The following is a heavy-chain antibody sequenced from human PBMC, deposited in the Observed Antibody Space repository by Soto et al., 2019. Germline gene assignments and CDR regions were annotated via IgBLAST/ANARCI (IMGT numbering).Heavy chain of an antibody. D-gene: IGHD6-19*01. CDR3: ARAVAVSYYGMDV. CDR1: GFTFSSYD. CDR2: IGTAGDT. Sequence: ESGGGLVQPGGSLRLSCAASGFTFSSYDMHWVRQATGKGLEWVSAIGTAGDTYYPGSVKGRFTISRENAKNSLYLQMNSLRAEDTAVYYCARAVAVSYYGMDVWGQGTTVTVSS. V-gene: IGHV3-13*01. J-gene: IGHJ6*02.